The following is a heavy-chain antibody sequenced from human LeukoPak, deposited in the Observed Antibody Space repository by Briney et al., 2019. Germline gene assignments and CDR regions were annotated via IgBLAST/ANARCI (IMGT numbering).Heavy chain of an antibody. CDR2: IKSKADGETT. CDR1: GFTFSSYW. J-gene: IGHJ4*02. Sequence: GGSLRLSCAASGFTFSSYWMSWVRQAPGKGLEWVGRIKSKADGETTDYAAPVQGRFIVSRDDSTATLYLQMNSLQTEDTAVYYCTTGGSVITVTRSYDFWGQGTLVTVSS. D-gene: IGHD4-17*01. CDR3: TTGGSVITVTRSYDF. V-gene: IGHV3-15*01.